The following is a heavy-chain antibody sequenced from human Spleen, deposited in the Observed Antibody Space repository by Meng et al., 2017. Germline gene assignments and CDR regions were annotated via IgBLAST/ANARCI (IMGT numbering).Heavy chain of an antibody. CDR3: ARFYDSTGLPFDY. CDR2: ISWDGGST. CDR1: GFTFDDYA. V-gene: IGHV3-43D*03. J-gene: IGHJ4*02. Sequence: GESLKISCAASGFTFDDYAMHWVRQAPGKGLEWVSLISWDGGSTYYADSVKGRFTISRDNAKNSLYLQMNSLRVEDTAVYYCARFYDSTGLPFDYWGQGTLVTVSS. D-gene: IGHD3-22*01.